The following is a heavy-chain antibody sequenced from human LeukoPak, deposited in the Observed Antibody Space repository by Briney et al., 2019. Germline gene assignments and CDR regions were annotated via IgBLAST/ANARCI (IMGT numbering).Heavy chain of an antibody. CDR2: INHSGST. CDR3: ARPTGLYSSRALDY. Sequence: PPETLSLTCAVYGGSFSGYYWSWIRQPPGKGLEWIGEINHSGSTNYNPSLKSRVTISVDTSKNQFSLKLSSVTAADTAVYYCARPTGLYSSRALDYWGQGTLVTVSS. V-gene: IGHV4-34*01. CDR1: GGSFSGYY. D-gene: IGHD6-13*01. J-gene: IGHJ4*02.